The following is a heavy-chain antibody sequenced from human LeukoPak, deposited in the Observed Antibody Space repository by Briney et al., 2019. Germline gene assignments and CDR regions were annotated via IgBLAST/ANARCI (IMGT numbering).Heavy chain of an antibody. D-gene: IGHD6-6*01. J-gene: IGHJ6*03. Sequence: GASVKVSCKASGYEKSGYTFTNYCMHWVRQAPGQGLEWMGMIDPSGGSTRYAQKFQGRVTITTDESTSTAHMELSSLRSEDTAVYYCARAFVKERRPNYYYYYYMDVWGKGTTVTVSS. CDR3: ARAFVKERRPNYYYYYYMDV. V-gene: IGHV1-46*01. CDR2: IDPSGGST. CDR1: GYEKSGYTFTNYC.